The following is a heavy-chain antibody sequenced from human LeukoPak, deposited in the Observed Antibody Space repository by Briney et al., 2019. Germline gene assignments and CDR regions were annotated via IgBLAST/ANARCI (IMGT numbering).Heavy chain of an antibody. CDR1: GGSFSGYY. V-gene: IGHV4-34*01. J-gene: IGHJ3*02. CDR2: INHSGST. D-gene: IGHD3-22*01. Sequence: KTSETLSLTCAVYGGSFSGYYWSWIRQPPGKGLEWIGEINHSGSTNYNPSLKSRVTISVDTSKNQFSLKLSSVTAADTAVYYCARGPTYYYDSTFDIWGQGTMVTVSS. CDR3: ARGPTYYYDSTFDI.